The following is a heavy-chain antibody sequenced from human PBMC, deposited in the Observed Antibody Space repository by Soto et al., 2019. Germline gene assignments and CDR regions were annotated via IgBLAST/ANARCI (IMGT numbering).Heavy chain of an antibody. V-gene: IGHV1-69*01. CDR3: ARRARIAAAGPNDYYYGMDV. J-gene: IGHJ6*02. Sequence: QVQLVQSGAEVKKPGSSVKVSCKASGGTFSSYAISWVRQAPGQGLEWMGGIIPIFGTANYAQKFQGRVTITEDESTSTAYMELSSLRSEDTAVYYCARRARIAAAGPNDYYYGMDVWGQGTTVTVSS. CDR1: GGTFSSYA. CDR2: IIPIFGTA. D-gene: IGHD6-13*01.